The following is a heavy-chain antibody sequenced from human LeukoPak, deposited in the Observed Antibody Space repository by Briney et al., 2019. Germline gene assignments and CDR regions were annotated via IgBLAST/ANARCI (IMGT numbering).Heavy chain of an antibody. CDR2: ISAYNGYT. J-gene: IGHJ6*02. Sequence: ASVKVSCKASGYTFTSYGISWVRQAPGQGLEWLGWISAYNGYTNYAQNFQGRVTMTTDASTSTAYMELRSLRSDDTAVYYCVREVSMVRGVITFYHYNGMDVWGQGTAVTVSS. CDR1: GYTFTSYG. CDR3: VREVSMVRGVITFYHYNGMDV. V-gene: IGHV1-18*01. D-gene: IGHD3-10*01.